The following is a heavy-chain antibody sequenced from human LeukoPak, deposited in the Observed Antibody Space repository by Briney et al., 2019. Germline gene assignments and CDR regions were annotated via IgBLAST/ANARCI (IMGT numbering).Heavy chain of an antibody. Sequence: PGGSLRLSCAASGFTFSSYAMSWVRQAPGKGLEWVSAISGSGGSTYYADSVKGRFTISRDNSKNTLYLQMNSLRAEDTALYHCARGRELLLFDYWGQGTLVTVSS. D-gene: IGHD1-26*01. J-gene: IGHJ4*02. CDR3: ARGRELLLFDY. V-gene: IGHV3-23*01. CDR1: GFTFSSYA. CDR2: ISGSGGST.